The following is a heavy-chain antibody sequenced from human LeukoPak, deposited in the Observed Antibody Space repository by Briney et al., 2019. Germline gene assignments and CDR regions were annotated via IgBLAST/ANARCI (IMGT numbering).Heavy chain of an antibody. V-gene: IGHV3-7*01. CDR1: GFTFSTRW. CDR2: INQDGSEK. CDR3: ARWFGEPRAFDF. D-gene: IGHD3-10*01. Sequence: GGSLRLSCAASGFTFSTRWMTWVRQAPGKGLEWVANINQDGSEKYYVDSVKGRFTISRDNAKNSLYLQMNSLTAEDTAVYYCARWFGEPRAFDFWGRGTMVTVSS. J-gene: IGHJ3*01.